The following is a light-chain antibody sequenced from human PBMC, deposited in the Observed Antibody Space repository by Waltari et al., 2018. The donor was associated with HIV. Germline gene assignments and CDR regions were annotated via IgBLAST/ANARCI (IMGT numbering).Light chain of an antibody. CDR2: WAS. Sequence: DIVMTQSPDSLPVSLGESATLNCTSSRTFLVSSDNRNYLTWYQQKPGQPPKLLISWASTRESGVPDRFSGSGSGTDFTLTITRLQAEDVAVYHCQQYFRIPPTFGGGTKVEIK. CDR3: QQYFRIPPT. J-gene: IGKJ4*01. V-gene: IGKV4-1*01. CDR1: RTFLVSSDNRNY.